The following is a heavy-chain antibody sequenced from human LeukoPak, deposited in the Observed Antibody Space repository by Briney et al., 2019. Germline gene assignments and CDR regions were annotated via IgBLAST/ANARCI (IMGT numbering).Heavy chain of an antibody. CDR1: GFSFSSYN. D-gene: IGHD2-15*01. CDR2: ISSSSTII. Sequence: GGSLRLSCAASGFSFSSYNMNWVRQAPGKGLEWVSYISSSSTIIYYADSVKGRFTISRDNAKNSLYLQMNNLRAEDTAVYYCARDWVKGSFDSWGQGTLVTVSS. J-gene: IGHJ4*02. V-gene: IGHV3-48*04. CDR3: ARDWVKGSFDS.